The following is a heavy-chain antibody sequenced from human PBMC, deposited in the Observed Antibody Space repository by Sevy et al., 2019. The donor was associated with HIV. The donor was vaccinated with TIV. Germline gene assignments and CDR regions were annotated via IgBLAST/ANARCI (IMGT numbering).Heavy chain of an antibody. D-gene: IGHD6-19*01. V-gene: IGHV3-33*08. Sequence: GGSLRLSCAASGFTFSSYGMHWVRQAPGKGLEWVAARWYDGSNKYYADSVKGRFTISRDNSKNTLYLQMNSLRAEDTAVYYCASDQQWLTDWGQGTLVTVSS. CDR1: GFTFSSYG. J-gene: IGHJ4*02. CDR3: ASDQQWLTD. CDR2: RWYDGSNK.